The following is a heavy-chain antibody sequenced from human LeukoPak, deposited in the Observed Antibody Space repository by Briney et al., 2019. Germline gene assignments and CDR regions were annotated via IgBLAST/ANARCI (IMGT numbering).Heavy chain of an antibody. D-gene: IGHD1-7*01. CDR2: IGAGEDT. Sequence: PGGSLRLSCAASGFTFSTYDMHWVRQVTGKGLEWVSAIGAGEDTYYLGSVKGRFTIPRENAKNVLYLQMSSLRVEDTAVYYCVREIRETVITRHYYYGIDVWGQGTTVTVSS. V-gene: IGHV3-13*04. J-gene: IGHJ6*02. CDR3: VREIRETVITRHYYYGIDV. CDR1: GFTFSTYD.